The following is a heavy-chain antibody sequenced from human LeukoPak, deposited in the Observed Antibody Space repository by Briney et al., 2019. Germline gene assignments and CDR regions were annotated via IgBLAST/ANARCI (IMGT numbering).Heavy chain of an antibody. Sequence: QAGGSLRLSCVASGFTFNNYAMTWVRQAPGKGLEWVSAISGSGYSTYYADSAKGRFTISRDNSKNTLYLQMNSLRAEDTALYFCAQWSRYFDYWGQGTLVTVSS. CDR2: ISGSGYST. V-gene: IGHV3-23*01. CDR1: GFTFNNYA. D-gene: IGHD1-26*01. CDR3: AQWSRYFDY. J-gene: IGHJ4*02.